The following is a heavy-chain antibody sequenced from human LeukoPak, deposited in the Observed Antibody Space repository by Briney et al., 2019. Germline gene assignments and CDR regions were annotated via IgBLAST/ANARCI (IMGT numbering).Heavy chain of an antibody. CDR2: IIPIFGTA. Sequence: ASVKVSCKASGGTLSSYAISWVRQAPGQGLEWMGGIIPIFGTANYAQKFQGRVTITADESTSTAYMELSSLRSEDTAVYYCARGSGWPGDWFDPWGQGTLVTVSS. V-gene: IGHV1-69*13. CDR3: ARGSGWPGDWFDP. CDR1: GGTLSSYA. D-gene: IGHD6-19*01. J-gene: IGHJ5*02.